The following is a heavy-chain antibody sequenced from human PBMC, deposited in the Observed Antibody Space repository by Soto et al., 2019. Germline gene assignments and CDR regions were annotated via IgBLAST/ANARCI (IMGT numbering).Heavy chain of an antibody. J-gene: IGHJ3*01. CDR3: ARAFFYQGSDSHGYSFDAFDS. CDR1: GYTFTSSG. V-gene: IGHV1-18*01. Sequence: QVQLVQSGAEVKKPGASVKVSCKASGYTFTSSGMSWVRQAPGQGLEWMGWISAHTGSSEYAQRLQGRVTITTGRSTSTAYMELGCPRSDDTALYYCARAFFYQGSDSHGYSFDAFDSCGPGTLVIVSS. CDR2: ISAHTGSS. D-gene: IGHD3-22*01.